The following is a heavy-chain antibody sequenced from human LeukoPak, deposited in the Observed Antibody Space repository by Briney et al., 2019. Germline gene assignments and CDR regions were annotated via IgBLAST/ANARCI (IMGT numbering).Heavy chain of an antibody. Sequence: ASVKVSCKASGYTFTSYGISWVRQAPGQGLEWMGWISAYNGNTNYAQKLQGRVTMTTDTSTSTAYMELRSLRSDDTAVYYCARARKYYYDSIGYPEDYWGQGTLVTVSS. V-gene: IGHV1-18*01. J-gene: IGHJ4*02. D-gene: IGHD3-22*01. CDR3: ARARKYYYDSIGYPEDY. CDR2: ISAYNGNT. CDR1: GYTFTSYG.